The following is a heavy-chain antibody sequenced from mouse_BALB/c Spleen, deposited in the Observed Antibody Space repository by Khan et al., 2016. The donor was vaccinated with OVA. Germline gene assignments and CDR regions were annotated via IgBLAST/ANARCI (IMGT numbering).Heavy chain of an antibody. Sequence: QVQLQQSGAELVRPGTSVKISCKASGYGFTNYWLGWIKQRPGHGLEWIGDIYPGSGNTYYNENFKVKATLTADKSSSTAYLQLSGLTSEDSAVYFCARDGGNYGWFTYWGQGTLVTVSA. V-gene: IGHV1-63*01. D-gene: IGHD2-1*01. J-gene: IGHJ3*01. CDR2: IYPGSGNT. CDR1: GYGFTNYW. CDR3: ARDGGNYGWFTY.